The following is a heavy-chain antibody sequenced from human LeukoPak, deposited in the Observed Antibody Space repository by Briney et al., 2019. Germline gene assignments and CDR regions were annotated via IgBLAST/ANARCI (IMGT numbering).Heavy chain of an antibody. CDR1: GDSIRSRDYY. J-gene: IGHJ5*02. CDR2: IYYSGNT. D-gene: IGHD3-3*01. Sequence: PSETLSLTCAVSGDSIRSRDYYWAWIRQPPGRGLEWIGTIYYSGNTYYSPSLKSRVTISVDASKSLFSLRLTSVTAADTAVYYCATRRFTNRFDPWGPGTLVTVSS. V-gene: IGHV4-39*02. CDR3: ATRRFTNRFDP.